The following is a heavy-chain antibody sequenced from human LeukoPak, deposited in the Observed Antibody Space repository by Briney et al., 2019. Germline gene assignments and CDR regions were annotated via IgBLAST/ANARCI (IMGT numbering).Heavy chain of an antibody. Sequence: GGSLRLSCAASGFTFSSYSMNWVRQAPGKGLEWVSSINSNSRYKYYADSVKGRFTISRDNAKNSLYLQMNSLRAEDTAVYYCARSQHGYFDYWGQGTLVTVSS. CDR1: GFTFSSYS. CDR3: ARSQHGYFDY. V-gene: IGHV3-21*01. CDR2: INSNSRYK. J-gene: IGHJ4*02.